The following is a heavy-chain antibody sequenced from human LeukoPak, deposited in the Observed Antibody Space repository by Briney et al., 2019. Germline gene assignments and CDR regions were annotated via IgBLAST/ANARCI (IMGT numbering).Heavy chain of an antibody. CDR1: GDSIINSDLA. CDR3: ARLPLTGVGGSGWFDA. J-gene: IGHJ5*02. D-gene: IGHD3-3*01. V-gene: IGHV4-39*01. Sequence: SETLSLTCIVSGDSIINSDLAWGWIRQPPGKGLEWIGTMPYDENVSDNEIPSYNPSLKRRVTISADSSKNQLSLKVNSVTAADTASYYCARLPLTGVGGSGWFDAWGEGTLFIVSS. CDR2: MPYDENVSDNEIP.